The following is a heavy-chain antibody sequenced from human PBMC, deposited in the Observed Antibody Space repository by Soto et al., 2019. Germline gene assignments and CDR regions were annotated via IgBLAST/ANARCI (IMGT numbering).Heavy chain of an antibody. CDR2: IYYSGST. D-gene: IGHD6-6*01. V-gene: IGHV4-30-4*01. CDR3: ARAILCSSSKCLHYYYYGMDV. CDR1: GGSISSGDYY. Sequence: SETLSLTCTVSGGSISSGDYYWSWIRQPPGKGLEWIGYIYYSGSTYYNPSLKSRVTISVDTSKIQFSLKLSSVTAADTAVYYCARAILCSSSKCLHYYYYGMDVWGQGTTVTVS. J-gene: IGHJ6*02.